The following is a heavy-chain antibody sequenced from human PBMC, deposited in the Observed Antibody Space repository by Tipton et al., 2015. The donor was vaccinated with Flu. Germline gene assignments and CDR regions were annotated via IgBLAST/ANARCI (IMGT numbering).Heavy chain of an antibody. CDR2: IILIFGTT. Sequence: QLVQSGAEVKKPGSSVKVSCKSSGGTFSDNAINWVRQAPGQGLEWMGGIILIFGTTDYAQKFQGRITLTADESTSTAYMELSSLRSEDTAVYYCARTTFSSGELDYDYYYMDVWGRGTMVTVSS. V-gene: IGHV1-69*01. J-gene: IGHJ6*03. D-gene: IGHD3-10*01. CDR1: GGTFSDNA. CDR3: ARTTFSSGELDYDYYYMDV.